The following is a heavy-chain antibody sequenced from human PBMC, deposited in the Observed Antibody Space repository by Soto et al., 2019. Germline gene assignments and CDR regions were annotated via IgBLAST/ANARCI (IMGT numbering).Heavy chain of an antibody. CDR2: SSGRGATI. CDR3: AKDQGEGGDYESLLASD. D-gene: IGHD4-17*01. J-gene: IGHJ4*02. Sequence: EVQLVESGGGLVQPGGSLRLSCAASGFTFRHYAMNWVRQAPGKGLEWVSGVSSGRGATIRYAESVQGRFSISRDNSKNTLFLQMNNLRVDDTALDYCAKDQGEGGDYESLLASDWGQGILVTVSS. CDR1: GFTFRHYA. V-gene: IGHV3-23*04.